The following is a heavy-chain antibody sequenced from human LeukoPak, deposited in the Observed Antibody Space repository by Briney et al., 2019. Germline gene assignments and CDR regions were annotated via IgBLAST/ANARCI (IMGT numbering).Heavy chain of an antibody. V-gene: IGHV1-8*01. Sequence: ASVKVSCKASGYTFTSYDINCVRQATGQGREWMGWMNPNSGNTGYAQKFQGRVTMTRNTSISTAYMELSRLRSEDTAVYYCARGRDYYDSSGYSDYWGEGTLVTVSS. CDR2: MNPNSGNT. CDR1: GYTFTSYD. CDR3: ARGRDYYDSSGYSDY. J-gene: IGHJ4*02. D-gene: IGHD3-22*01.